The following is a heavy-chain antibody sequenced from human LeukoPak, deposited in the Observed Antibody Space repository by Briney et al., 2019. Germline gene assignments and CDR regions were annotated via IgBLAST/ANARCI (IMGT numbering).Heavy chain of an antibody. CDR3: AKIAYCGGDCYSYFDY. V-gene: IGHV3-21*04. D-gene: IGHD2-21*02. Sequence: GGSLRLSCAASGFTFSSYSMNWVRQAPGHGLEWVSSISSSSSYIYYADSVKGRFTISRDNAKNSLYLQMNSLIAEDTAIYYCAKIAYCGGDCYSYFDYWGQGTLVTVSS. CDR2: ISSSSSYI. J-gene: IGHJ4*02. CDR1: GFTFSSYS.